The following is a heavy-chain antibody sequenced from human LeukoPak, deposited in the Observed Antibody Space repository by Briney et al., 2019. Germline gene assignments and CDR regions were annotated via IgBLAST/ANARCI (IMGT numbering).Heavy chain of an antibody. CDR1: GYTFTSYD. CDR3: ARGTRIYDSSGYYNPPYDY. D-gene: IGHD3-22*01. V-gene: IGHV1-8*01. J-gene: IGHJ4*02. Sequence: ASVKVSCKASGYTFTSYDINWVRQATGQGLEWMGWMNPNSGNTGYAQEFQGRVTMTRNTSISTAYMELSSLRSEDTAVYYCARGTRIYDSSGYYNPPYDYWGQGTLVTVSS. CDR2: MNPNSGNT.